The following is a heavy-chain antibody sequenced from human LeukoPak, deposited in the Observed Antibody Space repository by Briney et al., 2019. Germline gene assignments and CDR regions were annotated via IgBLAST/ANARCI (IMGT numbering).Heavy chain of an antibody. D-gene: IGHD6-19*01. J-gene: IGHJ4*02. V-gene: IGHV1-18*04. Sequence: ASVKVSCKASGYTFSNYGISWVRQAPGLGLEWMGWTSYDGNTNYAQKFQDRVTMTTDTSTTTAYMELRSLESDDAAVYYCARHSGSGWQALGYWGQGTLVTVSS. CDR3: ARHSGSGWQALGY. CDR1: GYTFSNYG. CDR2: TSYDGNT.